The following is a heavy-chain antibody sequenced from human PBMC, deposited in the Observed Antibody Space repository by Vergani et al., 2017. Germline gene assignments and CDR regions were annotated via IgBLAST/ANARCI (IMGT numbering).Heavy chain of an antibody. Sequence: QVQLQQWGGGLLKPSETLSLTCVVNGGSFTSYHWTWIRQSPGEGLEWVGDIDHTGRPDYNPSLKSRLTMSVDISRNQFSLTLNSVTAPDTAIYFCARVNTETNGHLYYYYYMDVWGQGTAVTVS. D-gene: IGHD4-11*01. J-gene: IGHJ6*03. V-gene: IGHV4-34*01. CDR3: ARVNTETNGHLYYYYYMDV. CDR1: GGSFTSYH. CDR2: IDHTGRP.